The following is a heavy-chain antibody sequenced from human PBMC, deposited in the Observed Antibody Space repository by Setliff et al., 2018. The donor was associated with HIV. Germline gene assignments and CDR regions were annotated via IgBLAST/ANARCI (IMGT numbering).Heavy chain of an antibody. V-gene: IGHV3-23*01. J-gene: IGHJ4*02. Sequence: SGGSLRLSCAASGFTFSNYAMNWVRQAPGTGLEWVSAISGSGGSTHYADSVKGRFTISRDNSKNTLYLQMNSLRAEDTAVYYCARDRSGFLYYFDYWGQGTLVTVSS. D-gene: IGHD5-12*01. CDR1: GFTFSNYA. CDR3: ARDRSGFLYYFDY. CDR2: ISGSGGST.